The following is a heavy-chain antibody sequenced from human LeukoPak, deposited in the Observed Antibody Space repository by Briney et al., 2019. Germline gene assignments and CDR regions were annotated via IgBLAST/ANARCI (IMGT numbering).Heavy chain of an antibody. V-gene: IGHV5-51*01. Sequence: GESLKISCKGSGFSFPIYWIGWVRQMPGKGLEWTGIIYPGDSDTRYSPSFQGQVTISADKSISTAYLQWSSLKASDTAIYYCARRSAHGSGSYYLFDYWGQGTLVTVSS. CDR1: GFSFPIYW. CDR3: ARRSAHGSGSYYLFDY. J-gene: IGHJ4*02. CDR2: IYPGDSDT. D-gene: IGHD3-10*01.